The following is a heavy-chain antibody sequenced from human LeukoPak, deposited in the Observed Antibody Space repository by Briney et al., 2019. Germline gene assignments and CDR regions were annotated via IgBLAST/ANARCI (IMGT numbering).Heavy chain of an antibody. D-gene: IGHD1-20*01. CDR1: AFTFRTYS. J-gene: IGHJ4*02. Sequence: GGSLRLSCATSAFTFRTYSLNWVRQAPGKGLEWVSSISSSGDYRHYADSVKGRFTISRDNAQNSLYLQMSSLRAEDTAVYYCARRRGITGTTYGYWGQGTLVTVSS. CDR2: ISSSGDYR. V-gene: IGHV3-21*01. CDR3: ARRRGITGTTYGY.